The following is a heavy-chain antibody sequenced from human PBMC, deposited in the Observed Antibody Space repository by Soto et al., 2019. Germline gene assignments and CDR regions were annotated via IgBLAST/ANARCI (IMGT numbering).Heavy chain of an antibody. CDR1: GGTFSSYA. D-gene: IGHD2-15*01. V-gene: IGHV1-69*12. Sequence: QVQLVQSGAEVKKPGSSVKVSCKASGGTFSSYAISWVRQAPGQGLEWMGGIIPIFGTANYAQKFQGRVTITADESTSTAYMELSSLRSEDTAVYYCARDGGYCSGGSCARGWWFDPWGQGTLVTVSS. J-gene: IGHJ5*02. CDR3: ARDGGYCSGGSCARGWWFDP. CDR2: IIPIFGTA.